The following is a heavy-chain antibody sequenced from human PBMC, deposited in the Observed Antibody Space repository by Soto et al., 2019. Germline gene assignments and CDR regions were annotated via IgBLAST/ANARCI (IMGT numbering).Heavy chain of an antibody. CDR3: ARRESRYSSGWYADY. CDR1: GYTFSSYG. Sequence: ASVKVSCKASGYTFSSYGISWVRQAPGQGLEWMGWISACNGNTNYAQKLQGRVTMTTDTSTSTAYMELRSLRSDDTALYYCARRESRYSSGWYADYWGQGTLVTVSS. D-gene: IGHD6-19*01. CDR2: ISACNGNT. V-gene: IGHV1-18*01. J-gene: IGHJ4*02.